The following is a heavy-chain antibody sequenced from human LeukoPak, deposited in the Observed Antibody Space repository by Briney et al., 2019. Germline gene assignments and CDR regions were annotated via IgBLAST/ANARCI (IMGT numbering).Heavy chain of an antibody. D-gene: IGHD4-17*01. CDR1: GFSFDDYA. CDR2: ISWASGSV. CDR3: PKVNDAYGDYVGSALDI. Sequence: GGSLRLYRATSGFSFDDYAMHWVRQAPGKGLECVSRISWASGSVGYADSVKGRFTISRDNAKRSLYLQMNSLKAEDTALYYCPKVNDAYGDYVGSALDIWGQGTMVTVSS. J-gene: IGHJ3*02. V-gene: IGHV3-9*01.